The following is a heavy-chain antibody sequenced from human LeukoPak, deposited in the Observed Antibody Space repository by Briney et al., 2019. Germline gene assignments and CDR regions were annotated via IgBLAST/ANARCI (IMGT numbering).Heavy chain of an antibody. V-gene: IGHV1-46*01. D-gene: IGHD3-22*01. J-gene: IGHJ3*02. CDR1: GYTFTSYY. CDR3: ARGMIVVAQRKTKMPFDI. CDR2: INPSGGST. Sequence: GASVKVSCKASGYTFTSYYMHWVRQAPGQGLEWMGIINPSGGSTSYAQKFQGRVTMTRDMSTSTVYMELSSLRSEDTAVYYCARGMIVVAQRKTKMPFDIWGQGTMVTVSS.